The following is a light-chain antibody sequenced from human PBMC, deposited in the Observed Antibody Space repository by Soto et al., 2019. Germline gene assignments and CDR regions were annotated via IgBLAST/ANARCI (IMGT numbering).Light chain of an antibody. CDR2: STN. V-gene: IGLV8-61*01. Sequence: QAVVTQEPSFSVSPGGTVTLTCGLSSGSVSTIYYPSWYQQTPGQAPRTLIYSTNTRSSGVPDRFSGSILGNKAALTITGAQADDESDYYCVLYMGSGIWVFGGGTKVTVL. CDR1: SGSVSTIYY. CDR3: VLYMGSGIWV. J-gene: IGLJ3*02.